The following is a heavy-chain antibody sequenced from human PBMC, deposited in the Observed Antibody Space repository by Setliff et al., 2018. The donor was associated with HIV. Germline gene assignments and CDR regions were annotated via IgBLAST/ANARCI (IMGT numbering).Heavy chain of an antibody. D-gene: IGHD3-10*01. CDR1: GDSITSRNYH. CDR3: AQAQTSVSGSYYQYLQH. CDR2: LFYTGST. V-gene: IGHV4-39*07. J-gene: IGHJ1*01. Sequence: PSETLSLTCAVSGDSITSRNYHWDWVRQPPGKGLEWIGSLFYTGSTYYADSVKGRFTISRDNSKNTLYLRMNSLRAEDTAVYYCAQAQTSVSGSYYQYLQHWGQGTLVTVSS.